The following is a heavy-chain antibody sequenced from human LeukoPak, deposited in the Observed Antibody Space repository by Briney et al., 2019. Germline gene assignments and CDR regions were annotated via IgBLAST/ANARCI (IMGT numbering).Heavy chain of an antibody. CDR1: GGSFSGYY. Sequence: SETLSLTYALYGGSFSGYYWSWIRHPPGKGLEWIGEINHSGSTNYNPSLKSRVTISVDTSKNQFSLKLSSVTAADTAVYYCARGPGRIVGATRFDYWGQGTLVTVSS. CDR2: INHSGST. CDR3: ARGPGRIVGATRFDY. J-gene: IGHJ4*02. D-gene: IGHD1-26*01. V-gene: IGHV4-34*01.